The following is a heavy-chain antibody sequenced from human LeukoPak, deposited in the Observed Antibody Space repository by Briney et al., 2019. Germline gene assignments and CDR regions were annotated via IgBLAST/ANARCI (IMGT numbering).Heavy chain of an antibody. CDR1: GFNFNDYA. CDR2: ISPSAVTT. J-gene: IGHJ4*02. D-gene: IGHD1-26*01. CDR3: ARVPYTGSYFVEF. V-gene: IGHV3-23*01. Sequence: GGSLRLSCAASGFNFNDYAMTWVRQAPGKGLEWVSSISPSAVTTFYADSVQGRFTISKDYSKNTPYLQMKYLRAADTAVYYCARVPYTGSYFVEFWGQGSQVTVSS.